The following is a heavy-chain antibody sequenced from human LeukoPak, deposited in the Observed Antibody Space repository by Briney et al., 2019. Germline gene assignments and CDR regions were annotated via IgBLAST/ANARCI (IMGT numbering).Heavy chain of an antibody. CDR2: ISGSGGST. V-gene: IGHV3-23*01. J-gene: IGHJ4*02. CDR1: GFTFSSYA. CDR3: AKDVRFQGMGATMGRHLYYFDY. Sequence: GGSLRLSCAASGFTFSSYAMSWVRQAPGKGLEWVSAISGSGGSTYYADSVKGRFTISRDNSKNTLYLQMNSLRAEDTAVYYCAKDVRFQGMGATMGRHLYYFDYWGQGTLVTVSS. D-gene: IGHD1-26*01.